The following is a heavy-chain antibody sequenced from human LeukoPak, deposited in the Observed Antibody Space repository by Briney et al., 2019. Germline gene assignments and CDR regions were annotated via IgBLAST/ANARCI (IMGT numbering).Heavy chain of an antibody. CDR3: ARDFEGNCGGDCYRGAFDI. CDR1: GYTFTGYY. D-gene: IGHD2-21*02. Sequence: ASVKVSCKASGYTFTGYYMHWVRQAPGKGLKWLGWINPNSGGTNYAQKFQGRVTMTRDTSISTAYMELSRLRSDDTAVYYCARDFEGNCGGDCYRGAFDIWGQGTMVTVSS. J-gene: IGHJ3*02. V-gene: IGHV1-2*02. CDR2: INPNSGGT.